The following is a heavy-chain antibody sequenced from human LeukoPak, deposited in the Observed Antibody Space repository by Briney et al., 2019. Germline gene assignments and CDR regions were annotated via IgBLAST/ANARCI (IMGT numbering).Heavy chain of an antibody. CDR3: AKGTLQQFDY. CDR2: ITGNGGYT. J-gene: IGHJ4*02. Sequence: GGSLRLSCAASGFTFSNYAMNWVRQAPGKGMEWVSGITGNGGYTYYADSVKGRFTISRDNSRSTLYLQINSPRAEDTAIYYCAKGTLQQFDYWGQGTLVTVSS. CDR1: GFTFSNYA. D-gene: IGHD1-1*01. V-gene: IGHV3-23*01.